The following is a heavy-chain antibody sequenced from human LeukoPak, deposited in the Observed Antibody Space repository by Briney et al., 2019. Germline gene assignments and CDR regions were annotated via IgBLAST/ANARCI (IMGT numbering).Heavy chain of an antibody. CDR3: AKDGLYFDGSAHIYYFDA. V-gene: IGHV3-23*01. CDR2: ITYNGGFT. CDR1: GFTFSGYA. J-gene: IGHJ4*02. D-gene: IGHD3-22*01. Sequence: GGSLRLSCAASGFTFSGYAMTWVRQAPGKGLEWVASITYNGGFTYYLDSVKGRFTISRDNSKNTLYLQMNNLRGEDTALYYCAKDGLYFDGSAHIYYFDAWGQGALVAVSS.